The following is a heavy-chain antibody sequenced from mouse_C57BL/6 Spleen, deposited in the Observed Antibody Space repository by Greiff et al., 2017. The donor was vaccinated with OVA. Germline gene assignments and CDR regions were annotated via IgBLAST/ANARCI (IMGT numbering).Heavy chain of an antibody. J-gene: IGHJ4*01. D-gene: IGHD1-1*01. Sequence: EVKLQESGPELVKPGASVKISCKASGYSFTGYYMNWVKQSPEKSLEWIGEINPSTGGTTYNQKFKAKATLTVDKSSSTAYMQLKSLTSEDSAVYYCERTGTGSRGAMDYWGQGTSVTVSS. CDR2: INPSTGGT. CDR3: ERTGTGSRGAMDY. V-gene: IGHV1-42*01. CDR1: GYSFTGYY.